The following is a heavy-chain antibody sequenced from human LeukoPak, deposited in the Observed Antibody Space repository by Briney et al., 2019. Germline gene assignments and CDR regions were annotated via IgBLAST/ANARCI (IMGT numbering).Heavy chain of an antibody. J-gene: IGHJ6*02. D-gene: IGHD2-2*01. CDR3: ARDCSSTSCYYYYYYGMDV. CDR1: GYTFTSYG. CDR2: ISAYNGNT. V-gene: IGHV1-18*01. Sequence: GASVKVSFTASGYTFTSYGISWVRQAPGQGLEWMGWISAYNGNTNYAQKLQGRVTMTTDTSTSTAYMELRSLRSDDTAVYYCARDCSSTSCYYYYYYGMDVWGQGTTVTVSS.